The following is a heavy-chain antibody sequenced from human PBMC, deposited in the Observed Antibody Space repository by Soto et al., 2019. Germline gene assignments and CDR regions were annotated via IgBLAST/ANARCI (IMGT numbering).Heavy chain of an antibody. D-gene: IGHD1-26*01. Sequence: SETLSLTCAVYGGSFSGYYWSWIRQPPGKGLEWIGEINHSGSTNYNPSLKSRVTISVDTSKNQFSLKLSSVTAADTAVYYCARAPMGATIYVNYWGQGTLVTVSS. J-gene: IGHJ4*02. V-gene: IGHV4-34*01. CDR2: INHSGST. CDR1: GGSFSGYY. CDR3: ARAPMGATIYVNY.